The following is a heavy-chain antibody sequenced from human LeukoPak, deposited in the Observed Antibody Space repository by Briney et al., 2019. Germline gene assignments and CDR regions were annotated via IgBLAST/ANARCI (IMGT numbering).Heavy chain of an antibody. V-gene: IGHV3-53*01. J-gene: IGHJ3*02. D-gene: IGHD2-2*01. CDR1: GFTVSSNY. Sequence: GGSRRLSCAASGFTVSSNYMSWVRQAPGKGREWVSVIYSSGSTYYSDSVKGRFTISRDNSKNTVYLHINSLRAEDTAVYYCTKMQGFCTGSSCYPRTFDIWGQGTMVSVSS. CDR2: IYSSGST. CDR3: TKMQGFCTGSSCYPRTFDI.